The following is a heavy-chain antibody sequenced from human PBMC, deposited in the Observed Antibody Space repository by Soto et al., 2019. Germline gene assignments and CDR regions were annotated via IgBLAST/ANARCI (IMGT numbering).Heavy chain of an antibody. CDR3: GDYGDYRYFDY. J-gene: IGHJ4*02. CDR1: GFTFSSYA. D-gene: IGHD4-17*01. CDR2: ISGSGGST. Sequence: LRLSCAASGFTFSSYAMSWVRQAPGKGLEWVSAISGSGGSTYYADSVKGRFTISRDNSKNTLYLQMNSLRAEDTAVYYCGDYGDYRYFDYWGQGTLVTVSS. V-gene: IGHV3-23*01.